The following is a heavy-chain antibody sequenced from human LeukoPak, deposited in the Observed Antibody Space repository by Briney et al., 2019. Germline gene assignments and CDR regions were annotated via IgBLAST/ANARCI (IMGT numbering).Heavy chain of an antibody. Sequence: GRSLRLSCAASGFTFSSYAMHWVRQAPGKGLEWVAVISYDGSNKYYADSVKGRFTISRDNAKNSLYLQMNSLRAEDTAVYYCARGWSGSYPYIDYWGQGTLVTVSS. CDR1: GFTFSSYA. V-gene: IGHV3-30-3*01. CDR3: ARGWSGSYPYIDY. J-gene: IGHJ4*02. D-gene: IGHD1-26*01. CDR2: ISYDGSNK.